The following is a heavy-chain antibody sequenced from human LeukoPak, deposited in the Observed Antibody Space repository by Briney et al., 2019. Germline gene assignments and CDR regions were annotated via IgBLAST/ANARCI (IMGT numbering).Heavy chain of an antibody. J-gene: IGHJ4*02. CDR1: GYTFTGYY. CDR3: AREIVVVPAARGVGNY. D-gene: IGHD2-2*01. Sequence: ASVNVSCKASGYTFTGYYMHWVRQAPGQGLEWMGWINPNSGGTNYAQKFQGRVTMTRDTSISTAYMELSRLRSDDTAVYYCAREIVVVPAARGVGNYWGQGTLVTVSS. V-gene: IGHV1-2*02. CDR2: INPNSGGT.